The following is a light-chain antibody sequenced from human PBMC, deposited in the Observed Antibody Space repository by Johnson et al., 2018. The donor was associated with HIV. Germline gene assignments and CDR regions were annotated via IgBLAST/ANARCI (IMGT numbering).Light chain of an antibody. CDR2: ENN. CDR3: GTWDSSLNV. CDR1: SSNIGNNY. J-gene: IGLJ1*01. Sequence: QSVLTQPPSVSAAPGQKVTISCSGSSSNIGNNYVSWYQQFPGTAPKLLIYENNKRPSGIPDRFSGSKSGTSATLGITGLKTGDEADYYCGTWDSSLNVFGTGTKVTVL. V-gene: IGLV1-51*02.